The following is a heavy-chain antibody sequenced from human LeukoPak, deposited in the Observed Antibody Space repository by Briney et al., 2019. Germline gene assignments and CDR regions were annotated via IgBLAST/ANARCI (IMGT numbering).Heavy chain of an antibody. CDR1: GGSFSGYY. Sequence: PSETLSLTCAVYGGSFSGYYWSWIRQPPGKGLEWIGEINHSGSTYYNPSLKSRVAISVDKSENHISLKLTSVTAADTAVYYCAREGGPYRPLDYSGQGTLVTVAS. J-gene: IGHJ4*02. CDR3: AREGGPYRPLDY. CDR2: INHSGST. V-gene: IGHV4-34*01.